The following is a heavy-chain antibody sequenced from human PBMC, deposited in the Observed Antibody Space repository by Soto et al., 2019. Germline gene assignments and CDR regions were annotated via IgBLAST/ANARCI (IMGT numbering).Heavy chain of an antibody. CDR2: ISYDGSNK. Sequence: QVQLVESGGGVVQPGRSLRLSCAASGFTFSSYAMHWVRQAPGKGLEWVAVISYDGSNKYYADSVKGRFTISRDNSKNTVYLQMNSLRAEDTAVYYCARSMLYCYGSGSYYDYWGQGTLVTVSS. CDR1: GFTFSSYA. D-gene: IGHD3-10*01. J-gene: IGHJ4*02. CDR3: ARSMLYCYGSGSYYDY. V-gene: IGHV3-30-3*01.